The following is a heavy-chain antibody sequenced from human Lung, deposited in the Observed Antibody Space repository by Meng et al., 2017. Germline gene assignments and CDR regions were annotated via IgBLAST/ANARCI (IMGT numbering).Heavy chain of an antibody. V-gene: IGHV4-34*01. J-gene: IGHJ4*02. CDR2: INHSGST. CDR3: ARGPTTMAHDFDY. D-gene: IGHD4-11*01. Sequence: QQSGAGLLKPSETLPPTCVVSGGSFIDYYWSWIRQPPGKGLEWIGEINHSGSTNYNPSLESRATISVDTSQNNLSLKLSSVTAADSAVYYCARGPTTMAHDFDYWGQGTLVTVSS. CDR1: GGSFIDYY.